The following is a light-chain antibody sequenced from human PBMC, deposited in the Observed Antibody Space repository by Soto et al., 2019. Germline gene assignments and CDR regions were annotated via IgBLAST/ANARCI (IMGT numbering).Light chain of an antibody. J-gene: IGKJ2*01. V-gene: IGKV3-20*01. CDR2: GST. CDR1: QSVSNNY. CDR3: QQYGSSPPYT. Sequence: EVVLTQSPGTLSLSPGERASLSCRASQSVSNNYLAWYQQKPGQSPTLLIFGSTDRATGIPDRFSGSGSGTDFTLTISRLEPEDFAVYYCQQYGSSPPYTFGQGTKLEFK.